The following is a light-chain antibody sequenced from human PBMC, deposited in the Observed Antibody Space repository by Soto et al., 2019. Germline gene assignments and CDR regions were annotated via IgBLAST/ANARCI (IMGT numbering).Light chain of an antibody. CDR3: QQYNNWPYT. CDR1: QSVFTN. J-gene: IGKJ2*01. V-gene: IGKV3-15*01. CDR2: AAS. Sequence: EIVMTQSPATLSVSPGERATLSCRASQSVFTNLAWHLQKPGQAPRLLIYAASTRATGLPARFSGSGSGTEFILTISSLQSEDFAIYYCQQYNNWPYTFGQGTKVEIK.